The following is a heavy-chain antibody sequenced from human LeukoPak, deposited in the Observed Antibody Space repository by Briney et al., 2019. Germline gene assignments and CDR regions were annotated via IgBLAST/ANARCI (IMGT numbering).Heavy chain of an antibody. CDR3: ARDRAVAGIGYYYYYMDV. Sequence: ASVKVSCKASGYTFTSYGISWVRQAPGQGLEWMGWISAYNGNTNYAQKLQGRVTMTTDTSTSTAYMELRSLRSDDTAVYYCARDRAVAGIGYYYYYMDVWGKGTTVTISS. D-gene: IGHD6-19*01. CDR2: ISAYNGNT. J-gene: IGHJ6*03. V-gene: IGHV1-18*01. CDR1: GYTFTSYG.